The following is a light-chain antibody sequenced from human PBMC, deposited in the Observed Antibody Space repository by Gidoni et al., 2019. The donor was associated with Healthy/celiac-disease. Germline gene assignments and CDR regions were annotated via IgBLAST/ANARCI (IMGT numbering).Light chain of an antibody. CDR2: GAS. CDR3: QQYNNWPPHT. CDR1: QSVSSN. V-gene: IGKV3-15*01. J-gene: IGKJ2*01. Sequence: IVMTQSPATLSVSPGERATLSCRASQSVSSNLAWYQQKPGQAPRLLIYGASTRATGIPARFSGSGSGTEFTLTISSLQSEDFAVYYCQQYNNWPPHTFXXXTKLEIK.